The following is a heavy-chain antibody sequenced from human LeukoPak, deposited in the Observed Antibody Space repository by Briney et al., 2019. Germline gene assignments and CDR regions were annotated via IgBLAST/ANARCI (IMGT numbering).Heavy chain of an antibody. Sequence: GGSLRLSCSASGFTFRNYGMHWVRQAPGKGLEWVAVISYGGINKYYADSVKGRVTISRDNSKNTLYLQMNSLRAEDTAVYYCAKDHQWEQLWGVFDYWGQGTLVTVSS. V-gene: IGHV3-30*18. CDR1: GFTFRNYG. D-gene: IGHD1-26*01. CDR2: ISYGGINK. CDR3: AKDHQWEQLWGVFDY. J-gene: IGHJ4*02.